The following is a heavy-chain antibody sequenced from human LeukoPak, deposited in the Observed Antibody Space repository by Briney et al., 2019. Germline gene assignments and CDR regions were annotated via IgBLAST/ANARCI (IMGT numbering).Heavy chain of an antibody. CDR1: GGSMTNLY. CDR2: IYDSGST. J-gene: IGHJ4*02. D-gene: IGHD2-2*01. V-gene: IGHV4-59*08. CDR3: ARRSSSISCFDY. Sequence: PSETLSLTCSVSGGSMTNLYWTWIRQPPGKGLEWIGDIYDSGSTRYNTSLESRVTISVDTSKNQFSLKLNSVTAADTAVYYCARRSSSISCFDYWGQGTLVTVSS.